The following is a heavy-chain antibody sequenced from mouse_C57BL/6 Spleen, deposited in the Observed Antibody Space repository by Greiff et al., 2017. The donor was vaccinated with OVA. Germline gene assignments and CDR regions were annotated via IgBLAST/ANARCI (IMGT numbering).Heavy chain of an antibody. V-gene: IGHV1-75*01. CDR2: IFPGSGST. J-gene: IGHJ2*01. CDR1: GYTFTDYY. CDR3: ARAGYYGNYLGY. Sequence: VKVVESGPELVKPGASVKISCKASGYTFTDYYINWVKQRPGQGLEWIGWIFPGSGSTYYNEKFKGKATLTVDKSSSTAYMLLSSLTSEDSAVYFCARAGYYGNYLGYWGQGTTLTVSS. D-gene: IGHD2-1*01.